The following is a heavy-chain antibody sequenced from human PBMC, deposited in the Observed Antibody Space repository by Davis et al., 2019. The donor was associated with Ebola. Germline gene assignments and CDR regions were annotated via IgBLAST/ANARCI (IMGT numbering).Heavy chain of an antibody. Sequence: SVKVSCKASGFTFTSSAVQWVRQARGQRLEWIGWIVVGSGNTNYAQKFQERVTITRDTSISTAYMELSRLRSDDTAVYYCASRDSGSYEGDAFDIRGQGTMVTVSS. CDR2: IVVGSGNT. V-gene: IGHV1-58*01. CDR3: ASRDSGSYEGDAFDI. CDR1: GFTFTSSA. D-gene: IGHD1-26*01. J-gene: IGHJ3*02.